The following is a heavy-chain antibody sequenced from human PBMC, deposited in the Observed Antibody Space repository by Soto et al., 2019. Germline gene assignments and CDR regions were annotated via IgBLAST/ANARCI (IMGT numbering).Heavy chain of an antibody. Sequence: QVQLVESGGGLVKPGGSLRLSCAASGFTFSDYHMSWIRQAPGKGLEWVSHIHTYSSHTNYADSVKGRFTISRDDAQNSLYLQMSSLRVEDTAVYYCARRTGDVGRQGTTVPVSS. D-gene: IGHD1-1*01. CDR1: GFTFSDYH. V-gene: IGHV3-11*05. J-gene: IGHJ6*02. CDR2: IHTYSSHT. CDR3: ARRTGDV.